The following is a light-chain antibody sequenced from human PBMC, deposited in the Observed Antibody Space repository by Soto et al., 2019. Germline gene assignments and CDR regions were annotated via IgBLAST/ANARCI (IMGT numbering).Light chain of an antibody. Sequence: EIVLTQSPGTLSLSPGDRATLSCRASQSVSSGYLAWYQQKPGQAPRLLIYIASSRATAIPDRFSGSGSGTDFTLTISRLEPEDFAVYYCQQYGSSPRTFGQGTKLEIK. J-gene: IGKJ2*01. V-gene: IGKV3-20*01. CDR3: QQYGSSPRT. CDR2: IAS. CDR1: QSVSSGY.